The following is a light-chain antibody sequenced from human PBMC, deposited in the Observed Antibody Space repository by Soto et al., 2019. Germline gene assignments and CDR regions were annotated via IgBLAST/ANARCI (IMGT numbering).Light chain of an antibody. V-gene: IGKV3-20*01. Sequence: EIVLTQSPGTLSLSPGERATLSCRASQTVSSSYLAWYQQKPGQAPRLLIYGASSRATGIPDRFSGSGSGTXXXXXXXXXXXXXXXVXYCQQYDSSPLMYTFGQGTKLEIK. CDR3: QQYDSSPLMYT. J-gene: IGKJ2*01. CDR1: QTVSSSY. CDR2: GAS.